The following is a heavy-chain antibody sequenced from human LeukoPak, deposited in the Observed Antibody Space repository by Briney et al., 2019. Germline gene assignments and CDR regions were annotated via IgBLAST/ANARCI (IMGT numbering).Heavy chain of an antibody. CDR1: GFTFSSYG. V-gene: IGHV3-30*18. CDR3: AKHGLPLVVISAPLDY. Sequence: GGSLRLSCAASGFTFSSYGMHWVRQAPGKGLEWVAVISYDGSNKYYADSVKGRFTISRDNSKNTVYLQMNSLRAEDTAVYHCAKHGLPLVVISAPLDYWSQGTLVTVAS. CDR2: ISYDGSNK. J-gene: IGHJ4*02. D-gene: IGHD2-15*01.